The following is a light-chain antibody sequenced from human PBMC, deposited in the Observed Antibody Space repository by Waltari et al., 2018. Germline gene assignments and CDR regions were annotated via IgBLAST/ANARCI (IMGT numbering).Light chain of an antibody. V-gene: IGLV1-44*01. J-gene: IGLJ3*02. CDR2: RND. CDR3: AAWDDSLNGWWV. Sequence: QSVLSQPPSASGTPGQRVTISCSGRSSNVGTNVVNWYQQVPGKAPKLLIYRNDLRPSGFPDRFSGSKSGSSGSLAISGLQSEDEADYYYAAWDDSLNGWWVFGGGTKVTVL. CDR1: SSNVGTNV.